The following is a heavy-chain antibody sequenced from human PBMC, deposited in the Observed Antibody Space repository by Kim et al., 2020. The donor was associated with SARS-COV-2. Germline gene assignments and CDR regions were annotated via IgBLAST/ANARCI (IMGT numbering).Heavy chain of an antibody. D-gene: IGHD5-12*01. V-gene: IGHV5-51*01. Sequence: GESLKISCQGSGYSFTSYWIAWVRQMPGKGLEWMGIIYPGVSDTKYSPSFQGQVTISADKSITTAYLQWNNVKASDTAMYYCARLIRLQLRGIYYFDYWGQGTLVTVSS. CDR2: IYPGVSDT. J-gene: IGHJ4*02. CDR1: GYSFTSYW. CDR3: ARLIRLQLRGIYYFDY.